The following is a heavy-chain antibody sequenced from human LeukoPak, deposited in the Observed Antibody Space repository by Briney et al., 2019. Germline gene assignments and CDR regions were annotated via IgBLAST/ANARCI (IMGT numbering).Heavy chain of an antibody. V-gene: IGHV3-48*03. J-gene: IGHJ4*02. Sequence: GGSLRLSCAASGFTFSSYEMNWVRQAPGKGLEWVSYISSSGSTIYYADSVKGRFTISRDNAKNSLYLQMNSLRAEDTAVYYCASPKHPGNIVDFDYWGQGTLVTVLS. CDR3: ASPKHPGNIVDFDY. CDR1: GFTFSSYE. CDR2: ISSSGSTI. D-gene: IGHD5-12*01.